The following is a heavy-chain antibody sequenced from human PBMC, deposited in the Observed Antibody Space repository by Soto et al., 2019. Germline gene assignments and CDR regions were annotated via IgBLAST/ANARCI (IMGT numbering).Heavy chain of an antibody. CDR1: GLTFSSYA. D-gene: IGHD3-22*01. CDR2: ISGSGGRT. V-gene: IGHV3-23*01. J-gene: IGHJ4*02. CDR3: AKDLGIRGYDSQDY. Sequence: EVQLLESAGGLVQTGGSLRLSCAASGLTFSSYAMSWVCKAPGKGLEGVSAISGSGGRTYYADSVQGRFTISRDNSKNTVYQQMDLLGPYDTGVYYCAKDLGIRGYDSQDYWGQGTQVTVSS.